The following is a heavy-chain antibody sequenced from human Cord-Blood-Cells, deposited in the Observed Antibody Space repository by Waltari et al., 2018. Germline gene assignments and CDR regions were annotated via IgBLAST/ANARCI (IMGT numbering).Heavy chain of an antibody. D-gene: IGHD4-17*01. CDR3: AREKGLDYGDYYFDY. CDR1: GGSFSGYY. CDR2: INHSGST. V-gene: IGHV4-34*01. J-gene: IGHJ4*02. Sequence: QVQLQQWGAGLLKPSETLSPTCAVYGGSFSGYYWSWIRQPPGKGLEWIGEINHSGSTNYNPSFKSRVTISVDTSKNQFSLKLSSVTAADTAVYYCAREKGLDYGDYYFDYWGQGTLVTVSS.